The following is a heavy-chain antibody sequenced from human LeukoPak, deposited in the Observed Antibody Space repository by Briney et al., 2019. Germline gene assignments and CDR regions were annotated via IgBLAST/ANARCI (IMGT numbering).Heavy chain of an antibody. Sequence: PGGSLRLSCAASGFTFSSYSMNWVRQAPGKGLEWVSYISSSSSTIYYADSVKGRFTISRDNSKNTLYLQMNSLRAEDTAVYYCARDLGGSGSYSPYYYYYGMDVWGQGTTVTVSS. J-gene: IGHJ6*02. CDR2: ISSSSSTI. D-gene: IGHD3-10*01. CDR1: GFTFSSYS. V-gene: IGHV3-48*01. CDR3: ARDLGGSGSYSPYYYYYGMDV.